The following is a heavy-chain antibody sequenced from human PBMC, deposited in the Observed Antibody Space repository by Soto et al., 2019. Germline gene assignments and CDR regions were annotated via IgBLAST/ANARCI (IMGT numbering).Heavy chain of an antibody. CDR3: AHRQGQGQWLVRRQVDWLDP. J-gene: IGHJ5*02. V-gene: IGHV2-5*01. CDR1: GFSLSTSGVG. CDR2: IYWNDDK. Sequence: QITLKESGPTLVKPTQTLTLTCTFSGFSLSTSGVGVGWIRQPPGKALEWLALIYWNDDKRYSQSLKSRLTITKDTSKNQVVLTMTNMDTVDTPTYYCAHRQGQGQWLVRRQVDWLDPWGQGTLVTVSS. D-gene: IGHD6-19*01.